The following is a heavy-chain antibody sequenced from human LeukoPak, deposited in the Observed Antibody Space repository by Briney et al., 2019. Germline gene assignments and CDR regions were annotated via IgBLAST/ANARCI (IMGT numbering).Heavy chain of an antibody. J-gene: IGHJ5*02. CDR1: GGSFSGYY. CDR3: ARSGIWYYDFWSGYHPNWFDP. Sequence: SETLSLTCAVYGGSFSGYYWSWIRQPPGKGLEWIGEINHSGSTNYNPSLKSRVTISVDTSKNQFSLKLSSVTAADTAVYYCARSGIWYYDFWSGYHPNWFDPWGQGTLVTVSS. D-gene: IGHD3-3*01. V-gene: IGHV4-34*01. CDR2: INHSGST.